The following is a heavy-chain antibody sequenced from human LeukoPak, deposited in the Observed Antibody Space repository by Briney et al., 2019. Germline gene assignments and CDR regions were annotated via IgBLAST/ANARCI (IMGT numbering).Heavy chain of an antibody. CDR3: AVGLGYARTY. CDR1: RLTFSSNY. CDR2: TYSGGST. Sequence: PGGSLRLSCVPSRLTFSSNYMSWVRQAPGKGLEWVSVTYSGGSTDYADSVKGRFTISRDNSKNTLYLQMNTLRVEDTAVYYCAVGLGYARTYWGQGTLVTVSS. D-gene: IGHD2-2*01. J-gene: IGHJ4*02. V-gene: IGHV3-66*01.